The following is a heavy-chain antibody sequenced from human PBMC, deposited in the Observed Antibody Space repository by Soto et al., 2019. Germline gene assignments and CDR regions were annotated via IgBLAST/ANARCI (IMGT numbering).Heavy chain of an antibody. D-gene: IGHD2-15*01. J-gene: IGHJ6*02. CDR3: AREYCTSGSCYPGSVNYYGMDV. V-gene: IGHV3-23*01. CDR1: GFTFSSYV. CDR2: IRSSDANT. Sequence: EVQLLESGGGLVQPGGSLRLSCAASGFTFSSYVMSWVRQAPGKGLEWVSTIRSSDANTYYADSVKGRFSISRDNSKHTLYLQMNDLGAEDTAKYYCAREYCTSGSCYPGSVNYYGMDVWGQGTTVTVSS.